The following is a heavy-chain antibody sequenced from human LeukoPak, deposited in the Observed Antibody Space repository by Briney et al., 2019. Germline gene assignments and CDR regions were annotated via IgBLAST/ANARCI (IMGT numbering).Heavy chain of an antibody. V-gene: IGHV4-4*07. CDR1: GGSISTYY. CDR3: VRGYGSGSNWFDP. J-gene: IGHJ5*02. Sequence: SETLSLTCTVSGGSISTYYWSWIRQPAGKDLEWIGHIYSSGSTNYNPSLKSRVTMSVDTSKNQLSLKLNSVTAADTAVYYCVRGYGSGSNWFDPWGQGTLVIVSS. CDR2: IYSSGST. D-gene: IGHD3-10*01.